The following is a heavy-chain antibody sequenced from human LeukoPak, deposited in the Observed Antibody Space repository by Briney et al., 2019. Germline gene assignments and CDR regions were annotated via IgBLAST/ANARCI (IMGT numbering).Heavy chain of an antibody. CDR2: IYYSGST. CDR3: AIYVWGSYPTFEDY. D-gene: IGHD3-16*02. CDR1: GGSISSYY. J-gene: IGHJ4*02. V-gene: IGHV4-59*01. Sequence: SETLSLTCAVSGGSISSYYWSWIRQPPGKGLEWIAYIYYSGSTHHNPSLKSRVTISVDTSKNQFSLKLSSVTAADTAVYYCAIYVWGSYPTFEDYWGQGTLVTVSS.